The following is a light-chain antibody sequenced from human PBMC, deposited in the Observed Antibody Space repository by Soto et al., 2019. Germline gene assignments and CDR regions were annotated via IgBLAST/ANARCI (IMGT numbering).Light chain of an antibody. CDR3: QQYGSSPWT. J-gene: IGKJ1*01. V-gene: IGKV3-20*01. CDR2: GAS. CDR1: QSVSSSY. Sequence: EIVLTQSPATLSLSPGERATLSCRASQSVSSSYLAWYQQKPGQAPRLLIYGASSRATGIPDRFSGSGSGTDFTLTISRLEPEDFAVYYCQQYGSSPWTSGQGTRWIS.